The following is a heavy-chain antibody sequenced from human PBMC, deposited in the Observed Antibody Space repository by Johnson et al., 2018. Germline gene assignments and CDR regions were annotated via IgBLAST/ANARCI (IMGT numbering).Heavy chain of an antibody. Sequence: QVQLQESGPGLVKPSETLSLTCTVSGGSLSSHYWSWIRQPPGKGLEWIGYIYYSGSTNYNPSLKSRVTISVDTSKNQFSRKLSSVPAAGRALYYCAKDRRRYGDTAMVGHYYYYMDVWGKGTTVTVSS. J-gene: IGHJ6*03. V-gene: IGHV4-59*11. CDR1: GGSLSSHY. CDR2: IYYSGST. D-gene: IGHD5-18*01. CDR3: AKDRRRYGDTAMVGHYYYYMDV.